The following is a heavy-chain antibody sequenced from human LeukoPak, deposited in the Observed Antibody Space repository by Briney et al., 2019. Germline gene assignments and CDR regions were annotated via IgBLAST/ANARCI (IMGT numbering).Heavy chain of an antibody. CDR1: GYTFTSYY. CDR2: INPSGGST. Sequence: ASVKVSCKASGYTFTSYYMHWVRQAPGQGREWMGIINPSGGSTSYAQKFQGRVTMTRDMSTSTVYMELSSLSSEDTAVYYCASVTGLANWSFDPWGQGTLVTVSS. CDR3: ASVTGLANWSFDP. D-gene: IGHD1-1*01. V-gene: IGHV1-46*01. J-gene: IGHJ5*02.